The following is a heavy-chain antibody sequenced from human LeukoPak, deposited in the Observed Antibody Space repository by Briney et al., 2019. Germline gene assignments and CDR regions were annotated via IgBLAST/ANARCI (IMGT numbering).Heavy chain of an antibody. Sequence: SETLSLTCTVSGGSISSYYWSWIRQPAGKGLEWIGRIYTSGSTNYNPSLKSRVTMSVDTSKNQFSLKLSSVTAAGTAVYYCARAYYYDSSGYYYAAFDIWGQGTMVTVSS. CDR3: ARAYYYDSSGYYYAAFDI. D-gene: IGHD3-22*01. V-gene: IGHV4-4*07. CDR1: GGSISSYY. CDR2: IYTSGST. J-gene: IGHJ3*02.